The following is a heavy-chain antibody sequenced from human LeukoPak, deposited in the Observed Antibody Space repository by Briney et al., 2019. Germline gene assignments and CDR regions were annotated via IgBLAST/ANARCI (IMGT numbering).Heavy chain of an antibody. CDR1: GGPFSGYF. V-gene: IGHV4-34*01. Sequence: SETLSLTCAVSGGPFSGYFWSWIRQSSGKGLEWIGEIHNSGTTNYNPSLNSRVTISEDTSKNQSYLNPSSVTAADTAVYYCARRYYYNLGSFPFDFWGQGTLVTVSS. CDR2: IHNSGTT. J-gene: IGHJ4*02. CDR3: ARRYYYNLGSFPFDF. D-gene: IGHD3-10*01.